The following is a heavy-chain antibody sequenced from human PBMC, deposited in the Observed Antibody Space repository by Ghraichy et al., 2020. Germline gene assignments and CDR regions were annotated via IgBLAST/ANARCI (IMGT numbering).Heavy chain of an antibody. CDR1: GFTFSSYW. D-gene: IGHD3-3*01. J-gene: IGHJ6*02. V-gene: IGHV3-7*03. Sequence: GESLHISCAASGFTFSSYWMSWVRQAPGKGLEWVANIKQDGSEKYYVDSVKGRFTISRDNAKNSLYLQMNSLRAEDTAVYYSARERYYDFWSGYPYYYYGMDVWGQGTTVTVSS. CDR3: ARERYYDFWSGYPYYYYGMDV. CDR2: IKQDGSEK.